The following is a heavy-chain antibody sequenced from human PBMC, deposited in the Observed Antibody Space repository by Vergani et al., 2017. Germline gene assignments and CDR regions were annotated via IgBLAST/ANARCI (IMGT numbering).Heavy chain of an antibody. CDR3: ASDTHSGQRADR. J-gene: IGHJ5*02. D-gene: IGHD6-19*01. V-gene: IGHV4-59*11. Sequence: QVPLQESGPGLVKSSETLSLTCSVSFDSIRNLYCNWIRQPPGKGLEWIGSIHYSDNTNYNPSLKTRVTISVDTSKNQFSLTLTSVTAADTAVYYCASDTHSGQRADRWGQGILVTVTS. CDR2: IHYSDNT. CDR1: FDSIRNLY.